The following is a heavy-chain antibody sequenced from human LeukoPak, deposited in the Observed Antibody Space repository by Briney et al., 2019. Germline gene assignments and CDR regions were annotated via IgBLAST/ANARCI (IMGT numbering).Heavy chain of an antibody. D-gene: IGHD3-22*01. J-gene: IGHJ4*02. CDR3: ARLYYDSSGYYQICYFDY. V-gene: IGHV4-39*01. CDR2: IYYSGST. CDR1: GGSISSSSYY. Sequence: SETLSLTCTISGGSISSSSYYWGWIRQPPGKGLEWIGSIYYSGSTYYNPSLKSRVTISVDTSKNQFYLNLRSVTAADTAVYYCARLYYDSSGYYQICYFDYWGQGTLVTVSS.